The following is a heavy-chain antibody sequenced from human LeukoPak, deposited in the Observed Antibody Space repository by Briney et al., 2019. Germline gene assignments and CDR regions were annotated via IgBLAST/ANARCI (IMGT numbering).Heavy chain of an antibody. J-gene: IGHJ6*03. CDR2: IDWDDNK. D-gene: IGHD1-26*01. CDR3: ARSLRAATRNYYYYYYMDL. Sequence: SGPTLVNPTQTLTLTCTFSGSSLTTSGMCVSWIRQPPGKALEWLARIDWDDNKVYSTSLNTRLTISKDTSKNQVVLTMTNMDPVDTATYYCARSLRAATRNYYYYYYMDLWGKGTTVTVSS. CDR1: GSSLTTSGMC. V-gene: IGHV2-70*17.